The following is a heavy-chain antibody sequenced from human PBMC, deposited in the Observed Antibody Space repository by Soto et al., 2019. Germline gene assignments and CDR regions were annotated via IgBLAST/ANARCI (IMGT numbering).Heavy chain of an antibody. D-gene: IGHD1-1*01. V-gene: IGHV4-39*01. Sequence: SETLSLTCNVSGGSISSSRSYWAWIRQPPGKGLEWIANIFYSGSTYYNPSLASRVTVSVDTSKNQFSLKLSSVTAADTAVYYCARGPTTADLELGFAPWGRGTLVTVSS. CDR3: ARGPTTADLELGFAP. J-gene: IGHJ5*02. CDR2: IFYSGST. CDR1: GGSISSSRSY.